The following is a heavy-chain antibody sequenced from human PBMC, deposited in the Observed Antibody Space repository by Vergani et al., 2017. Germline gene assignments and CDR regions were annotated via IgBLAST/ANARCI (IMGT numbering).Heavy chain of an antibody. CDR3: ATGHGWLFDY. Sequence: QVQLQESGPGLVKPSETLSLTCTVSGGSISSYYWSWIRQPPGKGLEWIGYIYYSGSTNYNPSLTSRVTISVDTSKNQFSLKLSSVTAADTAVYYCATGHGWLFDYWGQGTLVTVSS. CDR1: GGSISSYY. CDR2: IYYSGST. D-gene: IGHD3-22*01. V-gene: IGHV4-59*01. J-gene: IGHJ4*02.